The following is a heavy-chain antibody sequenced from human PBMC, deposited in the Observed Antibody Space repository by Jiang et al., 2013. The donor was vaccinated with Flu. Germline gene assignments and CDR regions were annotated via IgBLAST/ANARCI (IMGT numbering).Heavy chain of an antibody. CDR1: GYSFTSYW. D-gene: IGHD3-22*01. V-gene: IGHV5-51*03. J-gene: IGHJ3*02. Sequence: GAEVKKPGESLKISCKGSGYSFTSYWIGWVRQMPGKGLEWMGIIYPGDSDTRYSPSFQGQVTISADKSISTAYLQWSSLKASDTAMYYCARLFSYYDSSGYLNPDAFDIWGQGTMVTVSS. CDR2: IYPGDSDT. CDR3: ARLFSYYDSSGYLNPDAFDI.